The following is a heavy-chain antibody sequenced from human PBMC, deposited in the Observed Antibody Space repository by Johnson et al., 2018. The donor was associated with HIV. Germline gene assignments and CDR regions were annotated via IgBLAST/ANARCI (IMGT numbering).Heavy chain of an antibody. Sequence: QEQLVESGGGVVQPGRSLRLSCAASGFTFSRYAMHWVRQAPGKGLEWVSVISYGGSTTYYADSVKGRFTISRDNSKNTLYLQKNSLRAEATAVDYCARSDEAVPGAFDIWGQGTMVTVSS. V-gene: IGHV3-30-3*01. CDR2: ISYGGSTT. CDR1: GFTFSRYA. D-gene: IGHD1-1*01. J-gene: IGHJ3*02. CDR3: ARSDEAVPGAFDI.